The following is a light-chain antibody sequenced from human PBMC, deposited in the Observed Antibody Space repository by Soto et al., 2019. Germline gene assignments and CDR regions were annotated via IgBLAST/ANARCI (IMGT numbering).Light chain of an antibody. CDR3: KQYNTYSRT. V-gene: IGKV1-5*03. CDR2: KAS. CDR1: QSISNW. Sequence: DIQMTQSPSTLSASVGDRVTITCRASQSISNWLAWYQQRPGKAPKLLIYKASSLEGGVPSRFSGSGSGTEFTLTISSLQPDDFATYYCKQYNTYSRTFDQGTKVEI. J-gene: IGKJ1*01.